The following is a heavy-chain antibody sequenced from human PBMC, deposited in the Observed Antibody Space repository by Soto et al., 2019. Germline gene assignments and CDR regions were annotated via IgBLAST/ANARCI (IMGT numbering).Heavy chain of an antibody. Sequence: ASVKVSCKASGNTVPNYAIHWVRQAPGQRLEWMGWMNGDNANTYYSEQFQGRVTFTRNTSASTAYMELSSLRSEDTAVYYCAREGVRGMDVWGQGTTVTVSS. J-gene: IGHJ6*02. CDR1: GNTVPNYA. CDR2: MNGDNANT. CDR3: AREGVRGMDV. D-gene: IGHD3-16*01. V-gene: IGHV1-3*01.